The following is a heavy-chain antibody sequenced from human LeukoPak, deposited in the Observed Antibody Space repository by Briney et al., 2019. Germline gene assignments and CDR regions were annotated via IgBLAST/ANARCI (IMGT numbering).Heavy chain of an antibody. V-gene: IGHV4-59*01. D-gene: IGHD6-19*01. CDR2: FDNSDST. CDR3: ARGKYSSGWYLDF. J-gene: IGHJ4*02. CDR1: GGSISRYY. Sequence: SETLSLTCIVSGGSISRYYWSWIRQPPGKGLEWIGYFDNSDSTNYNPSLKNRVTISEDTSKNQFALELRSVTAVDTAIYYCARGKYSSGWYLDFWGQGTLVTVSS.